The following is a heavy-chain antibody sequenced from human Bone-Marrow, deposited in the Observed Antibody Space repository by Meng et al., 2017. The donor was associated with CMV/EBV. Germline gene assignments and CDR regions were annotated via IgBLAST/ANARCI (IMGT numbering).Heavy chain of an antibody. Sequence: GSLRLSCTVSGQSFSSGYYWGWIRQPPGKGLEWIGSIYHSGSTYYNPSLKSRVTISVDTSKNQFSLKLSSVTAADTAVYYCARDIRFLGEYFDYWGQGTPVTVSS. CDR1: GQSFSSGYY. D-gene: IGHD2-21*01. V-gene: IGHV4-38-2*02. CDR3: ARDIRFLGEYFDY. J-gene: IGHJ4*02. CDR2: IYHSGST.